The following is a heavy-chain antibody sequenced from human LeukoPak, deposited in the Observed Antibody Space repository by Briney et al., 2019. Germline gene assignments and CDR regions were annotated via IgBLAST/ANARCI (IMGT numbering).Heavy chain of an antibody. Sequence: GGSLRLSCAASGFTFSSYAMSWVRQTPGKGLEWVSAVGGSGGTTYYADSVKGRFIISRDNSKNTLSLQMNSLRAEDTAVYYCARDPYFEQWLDYWGQGTLVTVSS. CDR3: ARDPYFEQWLDY. D-gene: IGHD6-19*01. CDR1: GFTFSSYA. J-gene: IGHJ4*02. CDR2: VGGSGGTT. V-gene: IGHV3-23*01.